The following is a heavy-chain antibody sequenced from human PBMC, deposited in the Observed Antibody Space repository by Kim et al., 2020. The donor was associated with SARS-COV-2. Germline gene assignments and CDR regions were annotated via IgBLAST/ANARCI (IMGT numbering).Heavy chain of an antibody. J-gene: IGHJ6*02. CDR2: IYYSGST. V-gene: IGHV4-39*07. CDR1: GGSISSSSYY. D-gene: IGHD2-2*01. CDR3: ARDWEYCSSTSCYYYGMDV. Sequence: SETLSLTCTVSGGSISSSSYYWGWIRQPPGKGLEWIGSIYYSGSTYYNPSLKSRVTISVDTSKNQFSLKLSSVTAADTAVYYCARDWEYCSSTSCYYYGMDVWGQGTTVTVSS.